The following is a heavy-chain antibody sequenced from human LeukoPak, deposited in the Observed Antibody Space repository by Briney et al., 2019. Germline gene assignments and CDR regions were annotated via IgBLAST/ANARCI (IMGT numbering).Heavy chain of an antibody. Sequence: GGSLRLSCGASGFTFSSYSMNWVRQAPGKGLEWVSSISSSSSYIYYADSVKGRFTISRDNAKNSLYLQMNSLRAEDTAVYYCASEIVVVPAAPKSDYWGQGTLVTVSS. CDR3: ASEIVVVPAAPKSDY. CDR1: GFTFSSYS. CDR2: ISSSSSYI. J-gene: IGHJ4*02. D-gene: IGHD2-2*01. V-gene: IGHV3-21*01.